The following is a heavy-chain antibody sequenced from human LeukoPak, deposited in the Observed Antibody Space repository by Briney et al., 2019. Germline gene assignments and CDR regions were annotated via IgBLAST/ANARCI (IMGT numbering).Heavy chain of an antibody. Sequence: ASVKVSCKASGYTFIGYYMHWVRQAPGQGLEWMGWINPNSGGTNYAQKFQGRVTMTRDTSISTAYMELSRLRSEDTAVYYCARDVTGDQSWFFDLWGRGTLATVSS. J-gene: IGHJ2*01. CDR3: ARDVTGDQSWFFDL. D-gene: IGHD7-27*01. V-gene: IGHV1-2*02. CDR1: GYTFIGYY. CDR2: INPNSGGT.